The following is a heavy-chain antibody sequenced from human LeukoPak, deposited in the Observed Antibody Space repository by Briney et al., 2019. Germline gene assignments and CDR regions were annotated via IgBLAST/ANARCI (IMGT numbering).Heavy chain of an antibody. CDR2: ISAYNGNT. J-gene: IGHJ5*02. CDR3: ARESRTYYYGSGSYGGWFDP. Sequence: ASVKVSCKASGYTFTSYGISWVRQAPGQGLEWMGWISAYNGNTNYAQTLQGRVTMTTDTSTSTAYMELRSLRSDDTAVYYCARESRTYYYGSGSYGGWFDPWGQGTLVTVSS. D-gene: IGHD3-10*01. CDR1: GYTFTSYG. V-gene: IGHV1-18*01.